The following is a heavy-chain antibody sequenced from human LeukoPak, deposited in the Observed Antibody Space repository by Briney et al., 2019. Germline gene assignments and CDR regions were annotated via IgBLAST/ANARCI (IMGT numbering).Heavy chain of an antibody. V-gene: IGHV4-30-2*01. D-gene: IGHD6-6*01. Sequence: SETLSLTCTVSGGSISSGGYYWSWIRQPPGKGLEWIGYIYHSGSTYYNPSLKSRVTISVDRSKNQFSLKLSSVTAADTAVYYCARDRGGEYSSSSGSNWFDPRGQGTLVTVSS. CDR2: IYHSGST. CDR3: ARDRGGEYSSSSGSNWFDP. CDR1: GGSISSGGYY. J-gene: IGHJ5*02.